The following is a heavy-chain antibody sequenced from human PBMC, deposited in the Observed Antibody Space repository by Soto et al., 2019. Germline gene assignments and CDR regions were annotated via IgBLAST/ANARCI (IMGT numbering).Heavy chain of an antibody. Sequence: VASVKVSCKASGYTFTGYYMHWVRQAPGQGLEWMGWINPNSGGTNYAQKFQGRVTMTRDTSISTAYMELSRLRSDDTAVYYCARGGGRGCGELLRLGMGVWGQGTTVTVSS. CDR3: ARGGGRGCGELLRLGMGV. J-gene: IGHJ6*02. CDR1: GYTFTGYY. V-gene: IGHV1-2*02. CDR2: INPNSGGT. D-gene: IGHD3-10*01.